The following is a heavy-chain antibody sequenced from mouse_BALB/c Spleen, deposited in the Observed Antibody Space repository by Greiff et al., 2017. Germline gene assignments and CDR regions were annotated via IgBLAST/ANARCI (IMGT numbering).Heavy chain of an antibody. J-gene: IGHJ4*01. CDR1: GYAFSSSW. D-gene: IGHD2-10*01. Sequence: QVQLKESGPELVKPGASVKISCKASGYAFSSSWMNWVKQRPGQGLEWIGRIYPGDGDTNYNGKFKGKATLTADKSSSTAYMQLSSLTSVDSAVYFCARSYYGHYYAMDYWGQGTSVTVSS. CDR3: ARSYYGHYYAMDY. CDR2: IYPGDGDT. V-gene: IGHV1-82*01.